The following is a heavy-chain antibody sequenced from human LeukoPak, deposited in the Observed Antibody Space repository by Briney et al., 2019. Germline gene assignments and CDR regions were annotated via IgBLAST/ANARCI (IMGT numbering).Heavy chain of an antibody. Sequence: GGSLRLSCAASGFTFSSHSMNWVRQAPGKGLEWVSYISSSSSTIYYADSVKGRFTISRDNAKNSLYLQMNSLRAEDTAVYYCARDVYEFDYWGQGTLVTVSS. J-gene: IGHJ4*02. V-gene: IGHV3-48*04. CDR1: GFTFSSHS. CDR3: ARDVYEFDY. D-gene: IGHD5/OR15-5a*01. CDR2: ISSSSSTI.